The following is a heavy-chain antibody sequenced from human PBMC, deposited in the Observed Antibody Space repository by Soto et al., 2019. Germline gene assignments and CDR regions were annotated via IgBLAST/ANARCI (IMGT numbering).Heavy chain of an antibody. D-gene: IGHD3-16*01. J-gene: IGHJ6*02. CDR3: ARNMITFGRTPTSSEGDFGMDV. V-gene: IGHV5-10-1*01. Sequence: PGESLKISCQGSGYTFSNNWISWVRQKPGKGPEWMGKIDPSGSYTDYSPSFQGHVSLSVDKSVSTACLQWSSLKASDSAIYYCARNMITFGRTPTSSEGDFGMDVWGHGTAVTVSS. CDR2: IDPSGSYT. CDR1: GYTFSNNW.